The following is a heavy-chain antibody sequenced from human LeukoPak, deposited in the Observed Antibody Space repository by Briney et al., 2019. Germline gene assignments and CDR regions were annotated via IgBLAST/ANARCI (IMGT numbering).Heavy chain of an antibody. CDR1: GYSISSGYY. CDR3: ARGRDRSKAGDH. D-gene: IGHD5-24*01. J-gene: IGHJ4*02. V-gene: IGHV4-38-2*01. CDR2: IYHSGST. Sequence: SETLSLTCAVSGYSISSGYYWGWIRQPPGKGLEWIGSIYHSGSTYYNPSLKSRVTISVDTSKNQFSLKLSSVTAADTAFYYCARGRDRSKAGDHWAQGSLVTVSS.